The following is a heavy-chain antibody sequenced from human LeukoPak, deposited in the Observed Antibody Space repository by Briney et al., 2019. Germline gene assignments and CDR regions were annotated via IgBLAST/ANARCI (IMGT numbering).Heavy chain of an antibody. Sequence: GESLRLSCAASGFTFSNAWMIWVRQAPGKGLEWVGRIKSKIDGGATDYAAPVKGRSNISRDDSKSTVYLQMNSLRTEDTAVYYCTTGSWFDPWGQGTLVTVSS. CDR3: TTGSWFDP. V-gene: IGHV3-15*01. J-gene: IGHJ5*02. CDR2: IKSKIDGGAT. CDR1: GFTFSNAW.